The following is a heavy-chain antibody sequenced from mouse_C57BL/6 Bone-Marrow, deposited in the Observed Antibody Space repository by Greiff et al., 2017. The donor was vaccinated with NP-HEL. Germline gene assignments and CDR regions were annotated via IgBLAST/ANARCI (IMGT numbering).Heavy chain of an antibody. CDR3: ARRALYYYGSSYWYFDV. CDR1: GYTFTDHT. V-gene: IGHV1-78*01. Sequence: QVQLQQSDAELVKPGASVRISCKVSGYTFTDHTIHWMKQRPEQGLEWIGYIYPRDGSTKYNEKFKGKATLTADKSSSTAYMQLNSLTSEYSAVYFCARRALYYYGSSYWYFDVWGTGTTVTVSS. CDR2: IYPRDGST. D-gene: IGHD1-1*01. J-gene: IGHJ1*03.